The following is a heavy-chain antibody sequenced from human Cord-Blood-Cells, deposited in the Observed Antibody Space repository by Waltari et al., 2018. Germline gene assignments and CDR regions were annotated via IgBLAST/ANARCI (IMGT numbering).Heavy chain of an antibody. CDR3: ARDHSSSSAFDI. D-gene: IGHD6-6*01. CDR1: GFTFSSYS. J-gene: IGHJ3*02. Sequence: ELQLVESGGGLVKPGGSLRLSCAASGFTFSSYSMTWVRQAPGKGLEWVSSISSSSSYIYYADSVKGRFTISRDNAKNSLYLQMNSLRAEDTAVYYCARDHSSSSAFDIWGQGTMVTVSS. CDR2: ISSSSSYI. V-gene: IGHV3-21*01.